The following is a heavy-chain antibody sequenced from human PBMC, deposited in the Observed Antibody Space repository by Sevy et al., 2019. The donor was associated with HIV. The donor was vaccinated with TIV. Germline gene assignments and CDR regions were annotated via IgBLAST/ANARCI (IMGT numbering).Heavy chain of an antibody. Sequence: GGSLRLSCAASGFTFTSYGIHWVHQAPGKGLECVAKISFDEKYKYYAESVKGRFTISRDISKNTVFLEMNSLRPDDTGVYYCAKVLGFGSGYDYAFDFWGQGTMVTVSS. CDR2: ISFDEKYK. CDR1: GFTFTSYG. J-gene: IGHJ3*01. D-gene: IGHD5-12*01. V-gene: IGHV3-30*02. CDR3: AKVLGFGSGYDYAFDF.